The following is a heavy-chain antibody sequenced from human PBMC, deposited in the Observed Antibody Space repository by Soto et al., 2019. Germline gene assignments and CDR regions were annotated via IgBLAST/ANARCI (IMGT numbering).Heavy chain of an antibody. J-gene: IGHJ6*02. CDR3: ARDPSLGQEWQVKSDYYGMED. V-gene: IGHV1-3*01. CDR1: GYTFTSYA. Sequence: QGQLVQSGAEVKKPGASVKVSCKASGYTFTSYAMHWVRQAPGQRFELMGWMNDGDVNTKYSQKFQGRVTLTRDTSESTAYKELSNQRSEDTAVYYWARDPSLGQEWQVKSDYYGMEDWGQGTTVTLSS. CDR2: MNDGDVNT. D-gene: IGHD6-19*01.